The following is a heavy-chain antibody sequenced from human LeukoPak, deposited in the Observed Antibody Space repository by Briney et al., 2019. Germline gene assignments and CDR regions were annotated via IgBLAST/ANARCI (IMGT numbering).Heavy chain of an antibody. V-gene: IGHV3-30*04. CDR3: ASLMVRGIRDFDH. J-gene: IGHJ4*02. CDR1: GFNFSQYS. Sequence: GGSLRLSLAASGFNFSQYSMHWVRQAPGKGVEWGAVISYDGTNNYRADSVKGRFTISRDNANNTLYLQMNSLRPEDTAVYFCASLMVRGIRDFDHWGQGTLVTVSS. CDR2: ISYDGTNN. D-gene: IGHD3-10*01.